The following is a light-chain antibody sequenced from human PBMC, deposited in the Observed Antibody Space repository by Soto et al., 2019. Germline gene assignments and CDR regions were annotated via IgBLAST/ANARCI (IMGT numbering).Light chain of an antibody. CDR1: QSVSSRS. Sequence: EVVLTQSPGTLSLSPGERATLSCRASQSVSSRSLAWYQQKPGQAPRFLIYGASIRATDIPDRFSGGGSGTDFTLTISRLEPEDFAVYYCHQYGNSPFTFGPRTKVDIE. CDR2: GAS. V-gene: IGKV3-20*01. CDR3: HQYGNSPFT. J-gene: IGKJ3*01.